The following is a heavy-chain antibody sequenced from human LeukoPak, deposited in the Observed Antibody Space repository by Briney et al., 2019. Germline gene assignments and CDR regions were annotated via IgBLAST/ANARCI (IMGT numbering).Heavy chain of an antibody. J-gene: IGHJ4*02. CDR3: ARDRLMVRGVIITFYFDY. Sequence: GGSLRLSCAASGFTFSGYWMTWVRQAPGKGLEWVANIKQDGSEKYYVDSVKGRFTISRDNAKNSLYLQMNSLRAEDTAVYYCARDRLMVRGVIITFYFDYWGQGTLVTVSS. V-gene: IGHV3-7*01. D-gene: IGHD3-10*01. CDR2: IKQDGSEK. CDR1: GFTFSGYW.